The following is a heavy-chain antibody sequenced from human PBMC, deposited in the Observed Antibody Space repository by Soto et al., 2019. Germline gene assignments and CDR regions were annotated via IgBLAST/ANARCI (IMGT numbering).Heavy chain of an antibody. CDR3: AKDAVYGDGLWLPES. D-gene: IGHD4-17*01. V-gene: IGHV3-23*01. Sequence: GGSLRLSFAASGFTFSYYAMMWFRQAPGKGLECVAGILGRGTTYHADSVKGRFTISKDNSKSTLYLEMNSLRAEDTAVYYCAKDAVYGDGLWLPESWGQGTMVTVSS. CDR1: GFTFSYYA. J-gene: IGHJ4*02. CDR2: ILGRGTT.